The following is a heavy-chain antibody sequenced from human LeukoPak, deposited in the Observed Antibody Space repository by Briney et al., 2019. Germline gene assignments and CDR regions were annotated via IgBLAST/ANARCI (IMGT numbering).Heavy chain of an antibody. J-gene: IGHJ5*02. CDR3: TRDRGYYNWFDT. Sequence: SETLSLTCTVSGGSIGSYYWSWIRQPPGKGLEWIGYVYYSGSTNYNPSLKSRVTISVDTSKNQFSLMLSSVTAADTALYYCTRDRGYYNWFDTWGQGTLVTVPS. V-gene: IGHV4-59*01. D-gene: IGHD3-9*01. CDR2: VYYSGST. CDR1: GGSIGSYY.